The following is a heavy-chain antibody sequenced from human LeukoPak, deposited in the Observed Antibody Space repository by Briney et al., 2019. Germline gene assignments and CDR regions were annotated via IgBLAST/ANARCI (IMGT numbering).Heavy chain of an antibody. V-gene: IGHV3-23*01. CDR3: AKDLVGNSSGWIDAFDI. J-gene: IGHJ3*02. D-gene: IGHD6-19*01. Sequence: PGGSLRLSCAASGFTFSSYAMSWVRQAPGKGLEWVSAISGSGGSTYYADSVKGRFTISRDNSKNTLYLQMNSLRAEDTAVYYCAKDLVGNSSGWIDAFDIWGQGTMVTVSS. CDR2: ISGSGGST. CDR1: GFTFSSYA.